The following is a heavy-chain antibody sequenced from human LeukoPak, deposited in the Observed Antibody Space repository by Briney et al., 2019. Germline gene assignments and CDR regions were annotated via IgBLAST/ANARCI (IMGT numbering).Heavy chain of an antibody. D-gene: IGHD3-22*01. V-gene: IGHV4-39*07. J-gene: IGHJ4*02. CDR1: GGSISNTNYY. CDR3: ARDGSGPDSSGYYLDY. CDR2: VFYSGSS. Sequence: SETLSLTCTVPGGSISNTNYYWGWIRQSPGKGLEWIGSVFYSGSSYCNPSLKSRVTISADTSKNQFSLKLSSVTAADTAVYYCARDGSGPDSSGYYLDYWGQGTLVTVSS.